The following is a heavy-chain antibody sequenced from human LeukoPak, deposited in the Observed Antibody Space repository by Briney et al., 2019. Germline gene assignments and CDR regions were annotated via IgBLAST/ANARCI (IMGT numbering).Heavy chain of an antibody. J-gene: IGHJ4*02. CDR1: GDSVSSKNGA. V-gene: IGHV6-1*01. CDR3: ARDRDDYGDYYFGY. CDR2: IYYRSKWYN. D-gene: IGHD4-17*01. Sequence: SQTLSLTCAISGDSVSSKNGAWNWIRQSPSRGLEWLGRIYYRSKWYNDYAVSVKSRITITPDTSKNQFSLQLNSVTPEDTAVYYCARDRDDYGDYYFGYWGQGTLVTVSS.